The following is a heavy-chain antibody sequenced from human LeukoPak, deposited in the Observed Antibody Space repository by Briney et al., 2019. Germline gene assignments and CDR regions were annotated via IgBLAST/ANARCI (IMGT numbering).Heavy chain of an antibody. V-gene: IGHV1-2*02. J-gene: IGHJ2*01. D-gene: IGHD3-22*01. CDR1: GYTFTGYY. Sequence: GGSVKVSCKASGYTFTGYYMHWVRQAPGQGLEWMGWINPNSGGTNYAQKFQGRVTMTRDTSISTAYMELSRLRSDDTAVYYCARDVRRYDKKDQPWYFDLWGRGTLVTVSS. CDR2: INPNSGGT. CDR3: ARDVRRYDKKDQPWYFDL.